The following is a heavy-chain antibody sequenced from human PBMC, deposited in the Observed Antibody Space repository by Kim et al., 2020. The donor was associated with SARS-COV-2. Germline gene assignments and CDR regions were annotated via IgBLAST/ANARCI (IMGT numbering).Heavy chain of an antibody. V-gene: IGHV3-11*01. Sequence: GGSLRLSCAASGFTFSDYYMSWIRQAPGKGLEWVSYISSSGSTIYYADSVKGRFTISRDNAKNSLYLQMNSLRAEDTAVYYCARDRNSIITMVRGVIITGYYYGMDVWGQGTTVTVSS. CDR1: GFTFSDYY. CDR3: ARDRNSIITMVRGVIITGYYYGMDV. D-gene: IGHD3-10*01. CDR2: ISSSGSTI. J-gene: IGHJ6*02.